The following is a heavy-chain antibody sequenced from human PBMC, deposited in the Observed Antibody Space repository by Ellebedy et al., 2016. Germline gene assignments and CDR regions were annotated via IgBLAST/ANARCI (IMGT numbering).Heavy chain of an antibody. J-gene: IGHJ6*02. Sequence: GESLNISXAASGFTFSRFWMSWVRQAPGKGLEWVANINQDGSEKYYVDSVKGRFTISRDNAKNSLYLQMNSLRAEDTALYYCAKDRGRYFSYGMDVWGQGTTVTVSS. D-gene: IGHD3-9*01. V-gene: IGHV3-7*03. CDR1: GFTFSRFW. CDR2: INQDGSEK. CDR3: AKDRGRYFSYGMDV.